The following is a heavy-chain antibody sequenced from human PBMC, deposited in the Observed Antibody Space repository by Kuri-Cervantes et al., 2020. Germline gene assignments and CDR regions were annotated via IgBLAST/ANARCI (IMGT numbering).Heavy chain of an antibody. J-gene: IGHJ4*02. CDR1: GFTFSSYS. D-gene: IGHD3-10*01. CDR2: ISNPSSYI. V-gene: IGHV3-21*06. CDR3: ARHLITLVRGVDY. Sequence: GESLKISCAASGFTFSSYSMNWVRQAPGKGLEWVSSISNPSSYIYYADSVKGRITTSRDNAKNSLYVQMDSLRPEDTAVYYCARHLITLVRGVDYWGQGTLVTVSS.